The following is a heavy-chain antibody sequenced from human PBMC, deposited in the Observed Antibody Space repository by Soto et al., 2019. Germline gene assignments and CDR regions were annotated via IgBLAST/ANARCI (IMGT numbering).Heavy chain of an antibody. CDR1: GFTFSSYG. CDR3: AKRRGAGGHFDY. J-gene: IGHJ4*02. Sequence: PGGSLRLSCAASGFTFSSYGMHWVRQAPGKGLEWVAVISYDGSNKYYADSVKGRFTISRDNSKNTLYLQMNSLTAEDTAVYFCAKRRGAGGHFDYWGQGALVTVSS. D-gene: IGHD2-15*01. CDR2: ISYDGSNK. V-gene: IGHV3-30*18.